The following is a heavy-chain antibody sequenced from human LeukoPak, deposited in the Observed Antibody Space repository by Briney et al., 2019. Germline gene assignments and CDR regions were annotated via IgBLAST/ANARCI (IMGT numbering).Heavy chain of an antibody. D-gene: IGHD1-7*01. Sequence: SETLSLTCTVSGGSISSSSYYWGWIRQPPGKGLEWIGSIYYSGSTYYNPSLKSRVTISVDTSKNQFSLKLSSVTAADTAVYYCARQGITGTTTPGGIGPNWGQGTLVTVSS. CDR2: IYYSGST. J-gene: IGHJ4*02. V-gene: IGHV4-39*01. CDR3: ARQGITGTTTPGGIGPN. CDR1: GGSISSSSYY.